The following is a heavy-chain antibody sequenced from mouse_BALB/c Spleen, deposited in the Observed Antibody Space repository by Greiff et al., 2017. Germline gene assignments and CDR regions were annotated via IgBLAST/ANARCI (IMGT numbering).Heavy chain of an antibody. D-gene: IGHD2-3*01. J-gene: IGHJ3*01. V-gene: IGHV2-4-1*01. Sequence: QVQLQQSGPGLVPPSQSLSITCTVSGFSLTSYGVHWVRQSPGKGLEWLGVIWSGGSTDYNAAFISRLSISKDNSKSQVFFKMNSLQADDTAIYYCARDYDGYYPWFAYWGQGTLVTVSA. CDR2: IWSGGST. CDR3: ARDYDGYYPWFAY. CDR1: GFSLTSYG.